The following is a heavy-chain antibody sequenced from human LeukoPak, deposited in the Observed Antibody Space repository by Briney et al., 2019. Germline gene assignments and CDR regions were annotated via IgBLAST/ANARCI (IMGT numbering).Heavy chain of an antibody. CDR2: ISYDGSNK. CDR3: QGGYSSGWYRSQDAFDI. D-gene: IGHD6-19*01. V-gene: IGHV3-30*03. Sequence: GRSLRLSCAASGFTFSSYGMHWVRQAPGKGLEWVAVISYDGSNKYYADSVKGRFTISRDNSKNTLYLQMNSLRAEDTAVYYCQGGYSSGWYRSQDAFDIWGQGTMVTVSS. CDR1: GFTFSSYG. J-gene: IGHJ3*02.